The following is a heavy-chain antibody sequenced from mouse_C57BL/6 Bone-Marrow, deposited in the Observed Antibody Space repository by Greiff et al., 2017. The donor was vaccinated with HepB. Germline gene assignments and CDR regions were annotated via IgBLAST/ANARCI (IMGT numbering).Heavy chain of an antibody. D-gene: IGHD2-4*01. CDR1: GYSITSGYY. CDR3: ASSIYYDYEDY. V-gene: IGHV3-6*01. CDR2: ISYDGSN. J-gene: IGHJ4*01. Sequence: EGGPCLVKPSQSLSLTCSVTGYSITSGYYWNWIRQFPGNKLEWMGYISYDGSNNYNPSLKNRISITRDTSKNQFFLKLNSVTTEDTATYYCASSIYYDYEDYWGQGTSVTVSS.